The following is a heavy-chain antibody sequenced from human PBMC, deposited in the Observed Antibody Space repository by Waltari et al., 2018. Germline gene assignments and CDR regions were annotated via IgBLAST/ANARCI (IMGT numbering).Heavy chain of an antibody. Sequence: QVQLQESGPGLVKPSQPLSLPCTVSGGSISSAGYYWSWIRPHPGQGLEWIGYIYHSGSTYCNPSLKSRVTISVDRSKNQFSLKLSSVTAADTAVYYCARGRNCSGGSCYSGNWFDPWGQGTLVTVSS. D-gene: IGHD2-15*01. CDR3: ARGRNCSGGSCYSGNWFDP. J-gene: IGHJ5*02. CDR1: GGSISSAGYY. V-gene: IGHV4-31*03. CDR2: IYHSGST.